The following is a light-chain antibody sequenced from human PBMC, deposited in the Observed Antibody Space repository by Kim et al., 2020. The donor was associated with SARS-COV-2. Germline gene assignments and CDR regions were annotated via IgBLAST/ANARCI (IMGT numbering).Light chain of an antibody. V-gene: IGLV3-1*01. CDR3: QAWDSSPAGWV. J-gene: IGLJ3*02. Sequence: SYELTQPPSVSVSPGQTASITCSGDKLGDKYACWYQQKPGQSPVLVIYQDSKRPSGIPERFSGSNSGNTATLTISGTQAMDEADYYCQAWDSSPAGWVFG. CDR1: KLGDKY. CDR2: QDS.